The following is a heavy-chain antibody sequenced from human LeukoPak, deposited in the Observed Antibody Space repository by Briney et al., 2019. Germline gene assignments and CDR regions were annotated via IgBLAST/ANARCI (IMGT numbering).Heavy chain of an antibody. CDR1: SYSISSGYY. V-gene: IGHV4-38-2*02. J-gene: IGHJ4*02. CDR3: ARVSSYGPFDY. D-gene: IGHD1-26*01. CDR2: INHSGST. Sequence: SETLSLTCTVSSYSISSGYYWSWIRQPPGKGLEWIGEINHSGSTNYNPSLKSRVAISVDTSKNQFSLKLSSVTAADTAVYYCARVSSYGPFDYWGQGTLVTVSS.